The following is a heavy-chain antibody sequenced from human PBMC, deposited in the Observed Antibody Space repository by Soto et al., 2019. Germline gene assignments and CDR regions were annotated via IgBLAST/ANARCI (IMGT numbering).Heavy chain of an antibody. CDR2: IFSNGDT. J-gene: IGHJ4*02. Sequence: ELQLVASGGGLVQPGGSLRLSCAASGFTVSNNYVRRVRQAPGKGLEWVSLIFSNGDTRYADSVKGRFTISRDSFSNTPYRQMNSLRVEDTAVYYCARDGTDNWVGGQGIHVTVSS. V-gene: IGHV3-66*01. CDR3: ARDGTDNWV. CDR1: GFTVSNNY. D-gene: IGHD1-1*01.